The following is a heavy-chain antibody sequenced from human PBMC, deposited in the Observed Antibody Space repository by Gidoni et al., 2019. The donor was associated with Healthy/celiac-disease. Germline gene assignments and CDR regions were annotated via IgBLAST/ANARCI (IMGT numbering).Heavy chain of an antibody. Sequence: EVQLVESGRGLVQPGGSLSLACAASGSTFSSSAMSWVRQAQGQGLEGVAAICGSSDSTYYADLVKGRCTISRENSKNTLYLQMNSLRAEDTAVYYCAKTVGGRGYSMGAGDYWGQGTLVTVSS. CDR3: AKTVGGRGYSMGAGDY. CDR2: ICGSSDST. CDR1: GSTFSSSA. V-gene: IGHV3-23*04. J-gene: IGHJ4*02. D-gene: IGHD5-18*01.